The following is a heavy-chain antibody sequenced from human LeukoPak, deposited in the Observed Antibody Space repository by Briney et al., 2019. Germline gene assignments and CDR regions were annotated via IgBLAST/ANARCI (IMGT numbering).Heavy chain of an antibody. Sequence: ESSETLSLTCTVSGGSISSSSYYWGWIRQPPGKGLEWIGSIYYSGSTNYNPSLKSRVTISVDTSKNQFSLKLSSVTAADTAVYYCARGRIRSYGGKAPLDYWGQGTLVTVSS. J-gene: IGHJ4*02. V-gene: IGHV4-39*07. D-gene: IGHD4-23*01. CDR3: ARGRIRSYGGKAPLDY. CDR1: GGSISSSSYY. CDR2: IYYSGST.